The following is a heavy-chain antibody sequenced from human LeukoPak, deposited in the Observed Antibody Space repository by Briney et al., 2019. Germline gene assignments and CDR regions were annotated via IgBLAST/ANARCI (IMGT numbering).Heavy chain of an antibody. CDR3: AREGVIVGATEALDY. J-gene: IGHJ4*02. CDR1: GFTFSSYA. Sequence: PGRSLRLSCAASGFTFSSYAMHWVRQAPGKGLEWVAVRSYDGSNKYYADSVKGRFTISRDNSKNTLYLQMNSLRAEDTAVYYCAREGVIVGATEALDYWGQGTLVTVSS. V-gene: IGHV3-30*01. CDR2: RSYDGSNK. D-gene: IGHD1-26*01.